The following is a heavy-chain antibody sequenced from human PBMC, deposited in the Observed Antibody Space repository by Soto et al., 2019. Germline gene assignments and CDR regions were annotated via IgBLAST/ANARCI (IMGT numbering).Heavy chain of an antibody. CDR1: GYSFTSYW. D-gene: IGHD6-19*01. Sequence: GESLKISCKGSGYSFTSYWIGWVRQMPGKGLEWMGIIYPGDSDTRYSPSFQGQVTISADKSISTAYLQWSSLKASDTAMYYCARHLGLEEDSSGPFDYWGQGTLVTVSS. CDR2: IYPGDSDT. CDR3: ARHLGLEEDSSGPFDY. J-gene: IGHJ4*02. V-gene: IGHV5-51*01.